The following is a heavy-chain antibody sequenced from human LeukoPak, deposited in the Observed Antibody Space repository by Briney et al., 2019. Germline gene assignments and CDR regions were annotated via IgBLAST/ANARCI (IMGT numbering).Heavy chain of an antibody. CDR1: GGSISSSSYY. D-gene: IGHD3-9*01. CDR3: ARRNLGPRYFDWPALDY. CDR2: IYYSGST. V-gene: IGHV4-39*01. J-gene: IGHJ4*02. Sequence: PSETLSLTCTVSGGSISSSSYYWGWIRQPPGKGLEWIGSIYYSGSTYYNPSLKSRVTISVDTSKNQFSLKLSSVTAADTAVYYCARRNLGPRYFDWPALDYWGQGTLVTVSS.